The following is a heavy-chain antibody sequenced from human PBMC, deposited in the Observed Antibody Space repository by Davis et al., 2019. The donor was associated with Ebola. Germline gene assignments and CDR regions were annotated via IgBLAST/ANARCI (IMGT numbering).Heavy chain of an antibody. D-gene: IGHD3-10*01. CDR2: ISSSAYYI. CDR1: GFTFSTYS. Sequence: GESLKISCAASGFTFSTYSMNWVRQAPGKGLEWVSSISSSAYYIYYADSVKGRFTISRDNAQNSLVLQMDSLTAEDTAVYYCARERGPYILGWFEPFDIWGQGTRVTVSS. J-gene: IGHJ3*02. CDR3: ARERGPYILGWFEPFDI. V-gene: IGHV3-21*01.